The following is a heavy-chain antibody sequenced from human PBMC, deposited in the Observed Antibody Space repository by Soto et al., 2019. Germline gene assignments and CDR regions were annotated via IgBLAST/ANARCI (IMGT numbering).Heavy chain of an antibody. Sequence: GGSLRLSCAASGFTFSSYAMSWVRQAPGKGLEWVSTISGGGGSTYYADSVKGRFTISRDNSKNTLYLQMNSLRAEDTAVYYCAKGQGSYYYYGMDVWGQGTKVTVYS. V-gene: IGHV3-23*01. CDR2: ISGGGGST. J-gene: IGHJ6*01. CDR3: AKGQGSYYYYGMDV. CDR1: GFTFSSYA.